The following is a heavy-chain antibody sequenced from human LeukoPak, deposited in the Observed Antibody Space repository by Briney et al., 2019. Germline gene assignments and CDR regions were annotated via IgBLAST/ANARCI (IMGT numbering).Heavy chain of an antibody. CDR2: IKGDGIST. CDR3: AKEAAGYCSSTSCFPLDY. Sequence: GGSLRLSCAASGFDFSSNWMHWVRHAPGQGLMWVSRIKGDGISTNYADSVKGRFTISRDNSKNTLYLQMNSLRAEDTAVYYCAKEAAGYCSSTSCFPLDYWGQGTLVTVSS. J-gene: IGHJ4*02. V-gene: IGHV3-74*01. D-gene: IGHD2-2*01. CDR1: GFDFSSNW.